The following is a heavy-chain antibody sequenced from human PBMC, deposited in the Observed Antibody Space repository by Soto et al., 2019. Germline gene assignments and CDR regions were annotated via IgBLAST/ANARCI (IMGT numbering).Heavy chain of an antibody. CDR1: GGSISSSSYY. Sequence: PLETLSLTCTVPGGSISSSSYYWGWIRQPPGKGLEWIGSIYYSGSTYYNPSLKSRVTISVDTSKNQFSLKLSSVTAADTAVYYCARHYGSGSYYFDYWGQGTLVTVSS. D-gene: IGHD3-10*01. J-gene: IGHJ4*02. V-gene: IGHV4-39*01. CDR2: IYYSGST. CDR3: ARHYGSGSYYFDY.